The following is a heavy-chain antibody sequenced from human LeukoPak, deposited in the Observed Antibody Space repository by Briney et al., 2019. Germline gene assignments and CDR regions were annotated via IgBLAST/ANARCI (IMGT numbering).Heavy chain of an antibody. Sequence: GSLRLSCAASGFIFSNYAMSWVRQAPGKGLEWVSGISDSGGNTYYEDSVKGRFTISRDSSRNTLYLQMNSLRADDTAVYYCAKVYGYDIGSAFDIWGQGTMVTVSS. CDR2: ISDSGGNT. J-gene: IGHJ3*02. CDR3: AKVYGYDIGSAFDI. V-gene: IGHV3-23*01. CDR1: GFIFSNYA. D-gene: IGHD5-12*01.